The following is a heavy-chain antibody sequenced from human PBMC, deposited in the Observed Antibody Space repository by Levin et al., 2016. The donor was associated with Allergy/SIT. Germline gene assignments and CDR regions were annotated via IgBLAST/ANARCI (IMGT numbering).Heavy chain of an antibody. D-gene: IGHD6-19*01. CDR2: INSDGSSI. CDR3: SRVWLAAFDY. V-gene: IGHV3-74*01. J-gene: IGHJ4*02. Sequence: PGGSLRLSCAASGFTFSSYWMHWVRQAPGKGLVWVSRINSDGSSINYADSVKGRFTISRDNAKNTVYLQMTSLRADDTAVYYCSRVWLAAFDYWGQGTLVTVSS. CDR1: GFTFSSYW.